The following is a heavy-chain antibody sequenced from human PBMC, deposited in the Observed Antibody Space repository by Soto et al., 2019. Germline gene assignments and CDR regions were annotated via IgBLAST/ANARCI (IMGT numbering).Heavy chain of an antibody. Sequence: ASVKVSCKVSGYTLTELSMHWVRQAPGKGLEWMGGFDPGGGNTSYAQKFQGRVTMTRDTSTSTVYTELSSLRSEDTAVYYCARDTGDRTKFDPWGQGTLVTVYS. CDR3: ARDTGDRTKFDP. CDR2: FDPGGGNT. J-gene: IGHJ5*02. V-gene: IGHV1-24*01. CDR1: GYTLTELS. D-gene: IGHD3-3*01.